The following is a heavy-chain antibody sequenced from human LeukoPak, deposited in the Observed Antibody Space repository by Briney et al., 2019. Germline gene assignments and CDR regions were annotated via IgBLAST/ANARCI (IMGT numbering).Heavy chain of an antibody. CDR1: GLPFSSYW. Sequence: PGGSLTLSCAASGLPFSSYWMHWVRQARGEGVVWVSFIIPDGSSTTYVASVKGRFTISRDYVKNTLYLQLNSLRAEDTAIYYCVRLGGNYEYWGQGTLVTVSS. V-gene: IGHV3-74*01. CDR3: VRLGGNYEY. J-gene: IGHJ4*02. CDR2: IIPDGSST. D-gene: IGHD1-26*01.